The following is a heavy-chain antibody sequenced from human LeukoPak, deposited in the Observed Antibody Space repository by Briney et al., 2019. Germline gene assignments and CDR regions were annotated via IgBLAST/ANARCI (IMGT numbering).Heavy chain of an antibody. CDR3: ARDAPGGHCDY. V-gene: IGHV3-53*01. D-gene: IGHD3-16*01. J-gene: IGHJ4*02. CDR1: GFTVSSNS. Sequence: GGSLRLSCTVSGFTVSSNSMSWVRQAPGKGLEWVSFIYSDNTHYSDSVKGRFTISRDNSKNTLYLQMNSLRAEDTGIYYCARDAPGGHCDYWGRGSLVTVSS. CDR2: IYSDNT.